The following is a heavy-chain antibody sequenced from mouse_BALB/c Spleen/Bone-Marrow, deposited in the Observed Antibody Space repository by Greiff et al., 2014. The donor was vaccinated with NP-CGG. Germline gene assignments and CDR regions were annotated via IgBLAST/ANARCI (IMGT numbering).Heavy chain of an antibody. J-gene: IGHJ2*01. CDR1: GFTFSSYG. CDR2: INSNGGST. D-gene: IGHD2-10*01. Sequence: EVQRVESGGGLVQPGGSLKPSCAASGFTFSSYGMSWVRQTPDKRLELVATINSNGGSTYYPDSVKGRFTISRDNAKNTLYLQMSSLKSEDTAMYYCARSQAYYGNYFGYWGQGTTLTVSS. V-gene: IGHV5-6-3*01. CDR3: ARSQAYYGNYFGY.